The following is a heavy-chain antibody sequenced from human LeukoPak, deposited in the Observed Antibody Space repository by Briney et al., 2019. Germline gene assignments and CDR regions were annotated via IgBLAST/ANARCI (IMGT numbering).Heavy chain of an antibody. CDR2: INPNSGDT. CDR3: ARGRDNWNYPVY. CDR1: GYTFTAYY. V-gene: IGHV1-2*02. J-gene: IGHJ4*02. Sequence: ASVKVSCKASGYTFTAYYMHWVRQAPGQGLEWMGWINPNSGDTKIAQKFQGRVTMTRDTSISTAYMELSSLRSDDTAVYYCARGRDNWNYPVYWGQGTLVTVSS. D-gene: IGHD1-7*01.